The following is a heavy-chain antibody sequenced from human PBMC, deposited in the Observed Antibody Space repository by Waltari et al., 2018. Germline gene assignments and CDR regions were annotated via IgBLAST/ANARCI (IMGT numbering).Heavy chain of an antibody. Sequence: QVQLVQSGAEVKKPGASVKVSCKASGYTFTSYDINWVRQATGQGLEWMGWMNPNSGNTGYAQKFQGRVTMTEDTSTDTAYMELSSLRSEDTAVYYCATDSIAAAGTLIWQRNGMDVWGQGTTVTVSS. D-gene: IGHD6-13*01. V-gene: IGHV1-8*01. CDR2: MNPNSGNT. CDR1: GYTFTSYD. J-gene: IGHJ6*02. CDR3: ATDSIAAAGTLIWQRNGMDV.